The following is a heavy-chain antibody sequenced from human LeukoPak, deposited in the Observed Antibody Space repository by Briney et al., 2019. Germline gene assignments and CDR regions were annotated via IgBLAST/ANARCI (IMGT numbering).Heavy chain of an antibody. D-gene: IGHD3-10*01. J-gene: IGHJ6*03. V-gene: IGHV1-24*01. CDR3: AGDYYGSGSLVYMDV. Sequence: GASVKVSCKVSGYTLTELSMHWVRRAPGKGLEWMGGFDPEDGETIYAQKFQGRVTMTEDTSTDTAYMELSSLRSEDTAVYYCAGDYYGSGSLVYMDVWGKGTTDTVSS. CDR1: GYTLTELS. CDR2: FDPEDGET.